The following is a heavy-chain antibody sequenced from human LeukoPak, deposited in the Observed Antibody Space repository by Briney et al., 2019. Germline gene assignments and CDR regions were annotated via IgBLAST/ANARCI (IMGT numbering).Heavy chain of an antibody. CDR2: FDPEDGET. Sequence: ASVKVSCKVSGYTLTELSMHWVRQAPGKGLEWMGGFDPEDGETIYAQKFQGRVAMTEDTSTDTAYMELSSLRSEDTAVYYCATPHYYGSSGYPYYWGQGTLVTVSS. CDR3: ATPHYYGSSGYPYY. D-gene: IGHD3-22*01. CDR1: GYTLTELS. V-gene: IGHV1-24*01. J-gene: IGHJ4*02.